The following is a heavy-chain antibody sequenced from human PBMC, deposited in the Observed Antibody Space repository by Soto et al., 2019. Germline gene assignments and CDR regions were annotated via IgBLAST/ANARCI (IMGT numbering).Heavy chain of an antibody. Sequence: QVQLQESGPGLVKPSGTLSLTCAVPGGSISSSNWWSWVSHPPGKGLEWIGEIYHSGSTNYNPSLKSRVTISVDKSKNQFSMKLSSVTAEDTAGYYCARSTRSGTTFDYWGQGTLVTVSS. CDR2: IYHSGST. D-gene: IGHD4-17*01. CDR1: GGSISSSNW. J-gene: IGHJ4*02. CDR3: ARSTRSGTTFDY. V-gene: IGHV4-4*02.